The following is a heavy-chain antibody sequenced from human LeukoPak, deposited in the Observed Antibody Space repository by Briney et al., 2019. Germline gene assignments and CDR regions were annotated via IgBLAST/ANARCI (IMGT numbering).Heavy chain of an antibody. Sequence: PGGSLRLYCAASGFTFSSYSMNWVRQAPGKGLEWVSSISSSSSYIYYADSVKGRFTISRDNAKNSLYLQMNSLRAEDTAVYYCARGAGYCSSTSCYLDYWGQGTLVTVSS. D-gene: IGHD2-2*01. CDR3: ARGAGYCSSTSCYLDY. V-gene: IGHV3-21*01. CDR2: ISSSSSYI. CDR1: GFTFSSYS. J-gene: IGHJ4*02.